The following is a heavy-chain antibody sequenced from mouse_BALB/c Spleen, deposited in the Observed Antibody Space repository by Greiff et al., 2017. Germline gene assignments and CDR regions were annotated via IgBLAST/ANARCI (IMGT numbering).Heavy chain of an antibody. Sequence: VQLKESGAELVKPGASVKLSCTASGFNIKDTYMHWVKQRPDQGLEWIGRIDPANGNTKYDPKFQGKATITADPSSNTAYLQLSSLTSEDTAVYYCARSDGDPYYFDDWGQGTTLTVSS. D-gene: IGHD2-13*01. J-gene: IGHJ2*01. CDR2: IDPANGNT. V-gene: IGHV14-3*02. CDR1: GFNIKDTY. CDR3: ARSDGDPYYFDD.